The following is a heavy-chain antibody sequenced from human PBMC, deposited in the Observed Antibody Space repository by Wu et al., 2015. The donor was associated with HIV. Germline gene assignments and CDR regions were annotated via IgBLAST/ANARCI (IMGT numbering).Heavy chain of an antibody. V-gene: IGHV1-46*02. Sequence: QLAQSGAEVKKPGSSVKVSCKASGGTFNSYALNWVRQAPGQGLEWMGIINPSGGSTSYAQKFQGRVTMTRDTSTSTVYMELSSLRSEDTAVYYCARDPHDFWSGSAFDYWGQGTLVTVSS. J-gene: IGHJ4*02. CDR1: GGTFNSYA. D-gene: IGHD3-3*01. CDR3: ARDPHDFWSGSAFDY. CDR2: INPSGGST.